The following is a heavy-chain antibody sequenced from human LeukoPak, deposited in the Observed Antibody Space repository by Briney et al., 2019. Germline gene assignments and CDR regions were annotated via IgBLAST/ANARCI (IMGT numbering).Heavy chain of an antibody. CDR2: TYYRSKWDN. CDR3: ARGHNWGESGFDY. CDR1: GDSVSSNSGA. Sequence: SQTLSLTCAISGDSVSSNSGAWNWIRQSPARGLEGLGRTYYRSKWDNDYAGLGKSRIPINPDTANNEISLQLNSVTPEDAAVYYCARGHNWGESGFDYWGQGTLVTASS. J-gene: IGHJ4*02. D-gene: IGHD1-1*01. V-gene: IGHV6-1*01.